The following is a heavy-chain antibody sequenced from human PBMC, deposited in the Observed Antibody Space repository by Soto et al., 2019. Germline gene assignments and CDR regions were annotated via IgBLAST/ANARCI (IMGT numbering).Heavy chain of an antibody. V-gene: IGHV3-23*01. CDR2: ISGSDGST. D-gene: IGHD6-19*01. Sequence: EVQLLESGGGLVQPGGSLRLSCAASGFTFSSYAMSWVRQAPGKGLEWVSVISGSDGSTYYADSVKGWFTISRDNSKNTLYLQMNSLRAEDTAVYYCARRTSGWYLDYWGQGTLVTVSS. J-gene: IGHJ4*02. CDR1: GFTFSSYA. CDR3: ARRTSGWYLDY.